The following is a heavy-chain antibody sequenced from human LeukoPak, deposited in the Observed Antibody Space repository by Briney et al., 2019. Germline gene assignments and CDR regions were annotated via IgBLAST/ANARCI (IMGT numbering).Heavy chain of an antibody. CDR3: ARDLYSGYDPGLFDY. CDR2: ISSSSSYI. V-gene: IGHV3-21*01. D-gene: IGHD5-12*01. J-gene: IGHJ4*02. CDR1: GFTFSSYA. Sequence: TGGSLRLSCAASGFTFSSYAMSWVRQAPGKGLEWVSSISSSSSYIYYADSVKGRFTISRDNAKNSLYLQMNSLRAEDTAVYYCARDLYSGYDPGLFDYWGQGTLVTVSS.